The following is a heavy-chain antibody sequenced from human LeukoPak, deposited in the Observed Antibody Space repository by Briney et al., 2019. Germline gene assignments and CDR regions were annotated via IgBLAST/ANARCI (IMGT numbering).Heavy chain of an antibody. CDR1: GGSISSGGYS. Sequence: SQTLSLTCAVSGGSISSGGYSWSWIRQPPGKGLEWIGYIYHSGSTYYNPSLKSRVTISVDRSKNQFSLKLSSVTAADTAVYYCASSRSRDGYNYYFDYWGREPWSPSPQ. J-gene: IGHJ4*02. CDR3: ASSRSRDGYNYYFDY. D-gene: IGHD5-24*01. CDR2: IYHSGST. V-gene: IGHV4-30-2*01.